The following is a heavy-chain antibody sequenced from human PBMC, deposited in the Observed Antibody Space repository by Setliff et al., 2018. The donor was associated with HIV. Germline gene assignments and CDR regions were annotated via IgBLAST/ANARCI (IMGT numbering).Heavy chain of an antibody. J-gene: IGHJ4*02. V-gene: IGHV4-39*01. Sequence: SETLSLTCTVSGGSIRGSNYYWAWIRQPPGKGLEWIGSSYYSGSTYYNPSLKSRVTISVDTSKNQFSLKLTSVAAADTAIYYCATDTAFLQEGTEFWGQGALVTVSS. CDR2: SYYSGST. CDR3: ATDTAFLQEGTEF. D-gene: IGHD5-18*01. CDR1: GGSIRGSNYY.